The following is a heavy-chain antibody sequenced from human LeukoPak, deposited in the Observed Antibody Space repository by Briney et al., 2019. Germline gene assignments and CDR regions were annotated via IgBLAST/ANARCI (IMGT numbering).Heavy chain of an antibody. D-gene: IGHD3-22*01. V-gene: IGHV1-2*02. CDR1: GYTFTGYY. J-gene: IGHJ4*02. CDR2: INPNSGVT. CDR3: ARGGPNYQDTSGYYHPCDY. Sequence: ASVKVSCKASGYTFTGYYMHWVRQAPGQGLEWMGWINPNSGVTNYAQKFQGRVTMTRDTSITTAYMELSSLRSDDTAVYHCARGGPNYQDTSGYYHPCDYWGQGTLVTVSS.